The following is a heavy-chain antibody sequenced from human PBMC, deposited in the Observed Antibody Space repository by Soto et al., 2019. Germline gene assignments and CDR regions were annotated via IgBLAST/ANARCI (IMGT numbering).Heavy chain of an antibody. CDR2: IYYSGST. CDR1: GGSISSSSYY. J-gene: IGHJ4*02. D-gene: IGHD1-26*01. CDR3: ARVYSGSYSDY. V-gene: IGHV4-39*07. Sequence: PAETLSLTCTFSGGSISSSSYYWGWIRQPPGKGLEWIGSIYYSGSTHYNPSLKTRVTISVDKSKNQFSLKLSSVTAADTAVYYCARVYSGSYSDYWGKGTLVTVSS.